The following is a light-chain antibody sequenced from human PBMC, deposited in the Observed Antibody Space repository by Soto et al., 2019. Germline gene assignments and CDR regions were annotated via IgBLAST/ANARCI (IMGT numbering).Light chain of an antibody. J-gene: IGKJ1*01. CDR3: QQYDNSPGWT. V-gene: IGKV3-20*01. CDR1: QSVANNY. Sequence: ELVLTQSPGTLSLSPGERATLSCRASQSVANNYLAWHQQKPGRAPRLLIYGASTRATGIPGRFSGSGSGTDFTLTISRLEPEDFAVYYCQQYDNSPGWTFVQGTKVESK. CDR2: GAS.